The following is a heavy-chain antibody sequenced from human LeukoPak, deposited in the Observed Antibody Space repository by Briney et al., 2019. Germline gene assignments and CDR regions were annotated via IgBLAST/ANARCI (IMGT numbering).Heavy chain of an antibody. J-gene: IGHJ3*02. CDR2: VYYSGTT. Sequence: SETLSLTCSVSGGSIHTYYWTWIRQPPGKGLEWIGNVYYSGTTYYNPSLKSRLTISVDTSKNQFSLKLSSVTAADTAVYYCARGPMIVAGDAFDIWGQGTMVTVSS. CDR3: ARGPMIVAGDAFDI. CDR1: GGSIHTYY. D-gene: IGHD3-22*01. V-gene: IGHV4-59*12.